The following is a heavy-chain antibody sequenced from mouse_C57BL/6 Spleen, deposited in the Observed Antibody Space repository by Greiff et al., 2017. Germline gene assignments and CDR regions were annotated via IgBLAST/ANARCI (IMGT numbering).Heavy chain of an antibody. CDR2: IDPETGGT. CDR3: TRRGYYYGSSWDWYFDV. V-gene: IGHV1-15*01. CDR1: GYTFTDYE. D-gene: IGHD1-1*01. Sequence: VQVVESGAELVRPGASVTLSCKASGYTFTDYEMHWVKQTPVHGLEWIGAIDPETGGTAYNQKFKGKAILTADKSSSTAYMELRSLTSEDSAVYYCTRRGYYYGSSWDWYFDVWGTGTTVTVSS. J-gene: IGHJ1*03.